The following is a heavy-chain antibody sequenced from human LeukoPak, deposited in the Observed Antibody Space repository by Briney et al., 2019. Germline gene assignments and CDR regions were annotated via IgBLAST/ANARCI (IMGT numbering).Heavy chain of an antibody. CDR3: ARHEEEDGRNAKTFWY. CDR2: IFYSGRT. CDR1: GASIGGSSYY. J-gene: IGHJ4*02. Sequence: PSETLSLTCTVSGASIGGSSYYWGWVRQPPGMGLEWIGSIFYSGRTYFNPSLKRRVTISVDTSKNQFSLRLSSVTAADAAVYYCARHEEEDGRNAKTFWYWGQGTLVTVSS. V-gene: IGHV4-39*01. D-gene: IGHD3-3*01.